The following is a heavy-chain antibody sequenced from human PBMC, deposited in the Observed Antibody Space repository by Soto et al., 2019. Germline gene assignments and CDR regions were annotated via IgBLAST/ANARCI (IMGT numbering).Heavy chain of an antibody. J-gene: IGHJ6*02. Sequence: QVQLVQSGAEVKKPGASVKVSCKASGYTFTSYAMHWVRQAPGQRLEWMGWINAGNGNTKYSQKVQGRVIITRDTSASTAYMELSSLSSEDTAVYYCARQAPYSRSWYYYGLDVWGQRTTVTVSS. CDR1: GYTFTSYA. D-gene: IGHD6-13*01. CDR3: ARQAPYSRSWYYYGLDV. V-gene: IGHV1-3*01. CDR2: INAGNGNT.